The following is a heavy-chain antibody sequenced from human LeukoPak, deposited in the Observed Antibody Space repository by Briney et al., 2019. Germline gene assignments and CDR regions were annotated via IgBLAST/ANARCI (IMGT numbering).Heavy chain of an antibody. J-gene: IGHJ4*02. CDR2: ISGSGGST. CDR1: GFTFSSYA. V-gene: IGHV3-23*01. CDR3: ASAPKGTAVPFDY. Sequence: GGSLRLSCAASGFTFSSYAMSWVRQAPGKGLEWVSAISGSGGSTYYADSVKGRLTISRDNSKNTLYLQMNSLRAEDTAVYYCASAPKGTAVPFDYWGQGTLVTVSS. D-gene: IGHD6-19*01.